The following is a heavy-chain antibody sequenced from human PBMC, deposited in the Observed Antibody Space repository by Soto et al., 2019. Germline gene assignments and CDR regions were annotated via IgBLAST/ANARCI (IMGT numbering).Heavy chain of an antibody. J-gene: IGHJ5*02. CDR3: ARMASSGSLNWFDP. Sequence: ASVKVSCKASGYTFTSYGISWVRQAPGQGLEWMGSMIPGSGNTDYAHKFQGRVTMTRDISITTAYTELSRLESDDTAIYYCARMASSGSLNWFDPWGQGTLVTVSS. CDR2: MIPGSGNT. D-gene: IGHD3-10*01. CDR1: GYTFTSYG. V-gene: IGHV1-8*02.